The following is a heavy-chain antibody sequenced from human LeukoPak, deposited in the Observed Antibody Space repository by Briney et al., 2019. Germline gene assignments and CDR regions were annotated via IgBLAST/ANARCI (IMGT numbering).Heavy chain of an antibody. CDR2: IYATGST. CDR3: AKQKGLDP. J-gene: IGHJ5*02. Sequence: SETLSLTCTVSGGSINYYYWSWIRQPPGRGLEWIEYIYATGSTDYNPSLKSRVTISVDTSKNQFSLELRSVTAADTAVYYCAKQKGLDPWGQGTLVTVSS. D-gene: IGHD1/OR15-1a*01. V-gene: IGHV4-59*01. CDR1: GGSINYYY.